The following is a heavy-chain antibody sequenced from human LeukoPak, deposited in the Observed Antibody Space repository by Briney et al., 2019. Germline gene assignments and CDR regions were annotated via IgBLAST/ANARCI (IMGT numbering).Heavy chain of an antibody. CDR2: IHYTGST. Sequence: SETLSLTCTVSGDCISSYYWSWIRQSPEKGLEWIGYIHYTGSTYYNPSLRSRVTISVDTSKNQFSLRLISVTAADTAMYYCARSRGNLYFQHWGQGTLVTVSS. V-gene: IGHV4-59*01. J-gene: IGHJ1*01. D-gene: IGHD6-25*01. CDR1: GDCISSYY. CDR3: ARSRGNLYFQH.